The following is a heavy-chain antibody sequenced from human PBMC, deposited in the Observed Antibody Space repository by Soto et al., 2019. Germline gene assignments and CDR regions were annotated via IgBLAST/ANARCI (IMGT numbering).Heavy chain of an antibody. D-gene: IGHD3-10*01. CDR3: ARGRYYGSGSYYDYYYYGMDV. J-gene: IGHJ6*02. CDR2: IIPIFGTA. CDR1: GGTFSSYA. Sequence: QVQLVQSGAEVKKPGSSVKVSCKASGGTFSSYAIIWVRQAPGQGLEWMGGIIPIFGTANYAQKFQGRVTITADESTSTAYMELSSLRSEDTAVYYCARGRYYGSGSYYDYYYYGMDVWGQGTTVTVSS. V-gene: IGHV1-69*01.